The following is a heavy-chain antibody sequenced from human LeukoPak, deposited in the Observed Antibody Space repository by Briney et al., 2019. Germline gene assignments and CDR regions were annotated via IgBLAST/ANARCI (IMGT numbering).Heavy chain of an antibody. CDR2: VYHSGST. CDR1: GGSISSSNW. V-gene: IGHV4-4*02. J-gene: IGHJ4*02. D-gene: IGHD3-9*01. Sequence: PSETLSLTCAVSGGSISSSNWWGWVRQPPGKGLEWIGSVYHSGSTYYSPSLRSRVTISMDTSKNQFFLRLNSVTAADTAVYYCARLYDILTGYYYYFDYWGQGTLATVSS. CDR3: ARLYDILTGYYYYFDY.